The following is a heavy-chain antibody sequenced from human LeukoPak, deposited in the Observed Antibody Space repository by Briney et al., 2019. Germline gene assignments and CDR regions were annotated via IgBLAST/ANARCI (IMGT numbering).Heavy chain of an antibody. CDR3: ARVAPYSSGWWGGAFDI. V-gene: IGHV3-30*03. D-gene: IGHD6-19*01. CDR2: ISYDGSNK. Sequence: PGGSLRLSCAASGFTFSSYGMHWVRQAPGKGLEWVAVISYDGSNKYYADSVKGRFTISRDNSKNTLYLQMNSLRAEDTAVYYCARVAPYSSGWWGGAFDIWGQGTMVTVSS. J-gene: IGHJ3*02. CDR1: GFTFSSYG.